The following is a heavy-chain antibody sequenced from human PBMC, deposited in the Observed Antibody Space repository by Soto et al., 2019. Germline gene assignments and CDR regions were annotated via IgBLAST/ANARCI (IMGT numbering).Heavy chain of an antibody. Sequence: PGESLKISCKGSGYSFTSYWIGWVRQMPGKGLEWMGIIYPGDSDTRYSPSFQGQVTISADKSISTAYLQWSSLKASDTAMYYCAGPNRDGYNSHDAFDIWGQGTMVTVSS. D-gene: IGHD5-12*01. V-gene: IGHV5-51*01. CDR3: AGPNRDGYNSHDAFDI. CDR1: GYSFTSYW. CDR2: IYPGDSDT. J-gene: IGHJ3*02.